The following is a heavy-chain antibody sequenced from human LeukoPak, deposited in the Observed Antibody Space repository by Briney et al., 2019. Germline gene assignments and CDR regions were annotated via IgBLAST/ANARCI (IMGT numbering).Heavy chain of an antibody. CDR2: IYYSGST. CDR1: GGSISSYY. Sequence: PSETLSLTCTVSGGSISSYYWSWLRQPPGKGLEWFGYIYYSGSTNYNPSLKSRVTISVDTSKNHFSLKLSSVTAADTAVYYCARGVLRYFDWLSDYYYYMDVWGKGTTVTVSS. J-gene: IGHJ6*03. D-gene: IGHD3-9*01. V-gene: IGHV4-59*01. CDR3: ARGVLRYFDWLSDYYYYMDV.